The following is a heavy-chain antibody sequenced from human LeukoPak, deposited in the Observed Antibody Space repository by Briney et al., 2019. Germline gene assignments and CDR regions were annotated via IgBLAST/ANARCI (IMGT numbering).Heavy chain of an antibody. CDR3: ARDKRDDYDSTGPMDY. CDR2: VYKSGNT. V-gene: IGHV4-4*07. CDR1: VVSMNGYY. J-gene: IGHJ4*02. D-gene: IGHD3-22*01. Sequence: PSETLSLTCSVSVVSMNGYYWSWLRQSAGNRLEWIGSVYKSGNTYYNPSLKSRVTISVDTSKNQLSLRLNAVTAADTAMYYCARDKRDDYDSTGPMDYWGQGTLVTVS.